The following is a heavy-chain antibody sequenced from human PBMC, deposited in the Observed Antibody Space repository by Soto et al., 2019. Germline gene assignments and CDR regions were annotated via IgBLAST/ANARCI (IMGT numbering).Heavy chain of an antibody. V-gene: IGHV3-30*18. CDR1: GFTFSSYV. CDR3: AKVLLTFTIGWYHPHFDY. Sequence: QVQLVESGGGVVQPGRSLRLSCAASGFTFSSYVMHWVRQAPGKGLEWVAVVSNDGSNKDYADSVKGRFSISRDNSKNTLYLQMYSLRAEDTAVYYCAKVLLTFTIGWYHPHFDYWGQGTLVTVSS. J-gene: IGHJ4*02. D-gene: IGHD6-19*01. CDR2: VSNDGSNK.